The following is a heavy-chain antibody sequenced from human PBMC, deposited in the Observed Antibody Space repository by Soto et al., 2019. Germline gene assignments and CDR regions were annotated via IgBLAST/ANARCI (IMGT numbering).Heavy chain of an antibody. Sequence: GGSLRLSCAASGFTFSSNWMHWVRQGPGKGLVWVSRIDNDGSSRDYADSVKGRFTISRDNAKNTLYLEMSSLRAEDTAVYYCATGSGWYSPDYWGQGTLVTVS. D-gene: IGHD6-19*01. CDR3: ATGSGWYSPDY. V-gene: IGHV3-74*01. J-gene: IGHJ4*02. CDR2: IDNDGSSR. CDR1: GFTFSSNW.